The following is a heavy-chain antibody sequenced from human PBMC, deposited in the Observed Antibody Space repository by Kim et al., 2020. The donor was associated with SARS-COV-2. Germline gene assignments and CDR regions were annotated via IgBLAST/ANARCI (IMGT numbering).Heavy chain of an antibody. CDR2: ISSSSSYI. CDR1: GFTFSSYS. D-gene: IGHD6-19*01. V-gene: IGHV3-21*01. CDR3: ARIRQWLEPNPFDI. J-gene: IGHJ3*02. Sequence: GGSLRLSCAASGFTFSSYSMNWVRQAPGKGLEWVSSISSSSSYIYYADSVKGRFTISRDNAKNSLYLQMNSLRAEDTAVYYCARIRQWLEPNPFDIWGQGTMVTVSS.